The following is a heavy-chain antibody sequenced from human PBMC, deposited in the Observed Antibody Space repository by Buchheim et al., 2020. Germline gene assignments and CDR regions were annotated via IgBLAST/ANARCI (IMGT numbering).Heavy chain of an antibody. CDR2: IKQDGSEK. V-gene: IGHV3-7*01. Sequence: EVQLVESGGGLVQPGGSLRLSCAASGFTFSSYWMSWVRQAPGKGLEWVANIKQDGSEKYYVDSVKGRFTISRDNAKNSLYLQMNSVRAEDTAVYYCARVVGNTIFGVVITSLFDYWGQGTL. D-gene: IGHD3-3*01. CDR1: GFTFSSYW. CDR3: ARVVGNTIFGVVITSLFDY. J-gene: IGHJ4*02.